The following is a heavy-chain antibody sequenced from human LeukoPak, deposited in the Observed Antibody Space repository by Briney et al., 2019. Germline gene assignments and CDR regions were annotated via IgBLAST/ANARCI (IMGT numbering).Heavy chain of an antibody. J-gene: IGHJ3*02. Sequence: GGSLRLSCAASGFTFSSYAMHWVRQAPGKGLEWVAVISYDGSNKYYADSVKGRFTISRDNSKNTLYLQMNSLRAEDTAVYYCARGGSFDEDNDAIDIWGQGTMVTVSS. D-gene: IGHD2-15*01. V-gene: IGHV3-30*04. CDR3: ARGGSFDEDNDAIDI. CDR1: GFTFSSYA. CDR2: ISYDGSNK.